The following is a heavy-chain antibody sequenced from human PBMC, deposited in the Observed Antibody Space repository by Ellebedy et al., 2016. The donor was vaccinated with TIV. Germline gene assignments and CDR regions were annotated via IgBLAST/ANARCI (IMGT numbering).Heavy chain of an antibody. D-gene: IGHD4-17*01. Sequence: GESLKISCAASEFTFSSRWMSWVRQAPGKRLEWVANIEQYGSGKYYVDSVKGRFTISRDDANNLLYLQLNTLRAEDTALYYCARGLTGDYGAFDLWGQGTMVTVSS. CDR1: EFTFSSRW. CDR2: IEQYGSGK. V-gene: IGHV3-7*03. J-gene: IGHJ3*01. CDR3: ARGLTGDYGAFDL.